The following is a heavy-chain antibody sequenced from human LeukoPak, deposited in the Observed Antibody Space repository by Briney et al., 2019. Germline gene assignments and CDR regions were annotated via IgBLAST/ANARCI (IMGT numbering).Heavy chain of an antibody. CDR3: ARSRWDSFSSSGGFDF. J-gene: IGHJ4*02. V-gene: IGHV4-4*07. Sequence: SETLSLTCTVSGDSISSYYWSWIRQPAGKGLERIGRIYTTGNTNYNPSLKSRLTMSVDTSKNQFCLRLNSVTAADTDVYYWARSRWDSFSSSGGFDFWGQGALVSVSS. CDR2: IYTTGNT. D-gene: IGHD3-10*01. CDR1: GDSISSYY.